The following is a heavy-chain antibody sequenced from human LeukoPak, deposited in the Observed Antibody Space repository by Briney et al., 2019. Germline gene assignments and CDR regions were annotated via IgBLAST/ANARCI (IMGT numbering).Heavy chain of an antibody. J-gene: IGHJ4*02. V-gene: IGHV3-21*01. D-gene: IGHD2-2*01. CDR1: GFTFSSYS. Sequence: GGSLRLSCAASGFTFSSYSMNWVRQAPGKGLEWVSSISSSSSYIYYADSVKGRFTISRDNAKNSLYLQMNSLRAEDTAVYYCARDFQEEDIVVVPAALGYWGQGTLVTVSS. CDR3: ARDFQEEDIVVVPAALGY. CDR2: ISSSSSYI.